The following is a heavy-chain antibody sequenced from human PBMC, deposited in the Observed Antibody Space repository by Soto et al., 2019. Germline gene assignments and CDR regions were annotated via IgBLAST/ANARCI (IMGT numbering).Heavy chain of an antibody. V-gene: IGHV3-23*01. CDR1: GFSFSANA. D-gene: IGHD1-1*01. Sequence: DVQLLESGGGLVQPGGSLRLSCVASGFSFSANAMTWVRQAPGKGLEWVASILHIGDSAYYADSVKGRFTISRDNSKRTLYLQMYSLRAEDTAVYYCARRGLSNNDYWGQGTLVTVSS. J-gene: IGHJ4*02. CDR2: ILHIGDSA. CDR3: ARRGLSNNDY.